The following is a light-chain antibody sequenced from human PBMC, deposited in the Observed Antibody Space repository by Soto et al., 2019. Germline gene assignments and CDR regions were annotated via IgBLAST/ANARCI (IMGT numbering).Light chain of an antibody. CDR3: YSYAGENLYV. V-gene: IGLV2-23*02. CDR1: SSDVGSYNL. J-gene: IGLJ1*01. CDR2: EVT. Sequence: QSVLTQPASASASPGQSITIPCTGTSSDVGSYNLVSWFQQHPGKVPKLLIYEVTKRPSGLSDRFSGSKSGTTASLKISGLQAEDEANYYCYSYAGENLYVFGTGTKVTVL.